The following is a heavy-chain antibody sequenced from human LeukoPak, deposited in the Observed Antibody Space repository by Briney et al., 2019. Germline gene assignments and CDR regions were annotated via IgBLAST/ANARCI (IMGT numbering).Heavy chain of an antibody. CDR1: GGSISSYY. J-gene: IGHJ4*02. Sequence: PSETLSLTCTVSGGSISSYYWSWIRQPPGKGLEWIGYIYYSGSTNCNPSLKSRVTISVDTSKNQFSLKLSSVTAADTAVYYCAREGADSYYDSWGQGTLVTVSS. CDR3: AREGADSYYDS. CDR2: IYYSGST. D-gene: IGHD3-22*01. V-gene: IGHV4-59*01.